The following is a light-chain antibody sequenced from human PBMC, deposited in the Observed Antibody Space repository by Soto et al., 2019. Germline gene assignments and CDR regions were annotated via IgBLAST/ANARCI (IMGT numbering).Light chain of an antibody. J-gene: IGLJ2*01. Sequence: QFALTQPASVCGSPGQSITISCTGTSSDVGNYNLVSWYQQHPGKAPKLIIYATRKRPSGVSNRYSGSKSGNTASLTISGLQAEDEANYHCCSYAGSITFTFGGGTQLTVL. CDR2: ATR. CDR3: CSYAGSITFT. V-gene: IGLV2-23*02. CDR1: SSDVGNYNL.